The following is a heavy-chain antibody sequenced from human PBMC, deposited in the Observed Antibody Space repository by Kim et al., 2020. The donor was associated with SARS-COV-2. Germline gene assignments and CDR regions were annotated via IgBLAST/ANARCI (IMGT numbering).Heavy chain of an antibody. V-gene: IGHV3-21*01. CDR3: ARARVSFGGVIVKVGYMDV. CDR1: GFAFSSYT. D-gene: IGHD3-16*02. Sequence: GGSLRLSCAASGFAFSSYTMNWVRQAPGKGLEWVSSISSTSSYIYYADSVKGRFTISRDNAKNSLYLQMNSLRAEDTAVYYCARARVSFGGVIVKVGYMDVWGKGTTVTVSS. J-gene: IGHJ6*03. CDR2: ISSTSSYI.